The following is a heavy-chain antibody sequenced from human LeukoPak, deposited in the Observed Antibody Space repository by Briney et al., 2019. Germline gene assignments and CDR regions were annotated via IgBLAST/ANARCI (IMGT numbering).Heavy chain of an antibody. Sequence: PSETPSLTCNVSGGSISSSSYYWGWIRQPPWKGLEWIGRIYTSGSTNYNPSLKSRVTMSVDTSKNQFSLKLSSVTAADTAVYYCARVRPTMIVVSKRGDAFDIWGQGTMVTVSS. J-gene: IGHJ3*02. D-gene: IGHD3-22*01. CDR3: ARVRPTMIVVSKRGDAFDI. CDR2: IYTSGST. V-gene: IGHV4-39*07. CDR1: GGSISSSSYY.